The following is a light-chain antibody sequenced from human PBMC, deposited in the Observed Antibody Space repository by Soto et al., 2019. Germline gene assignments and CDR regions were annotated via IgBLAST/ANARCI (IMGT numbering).Light chain of an antibody. CDR1: QNIYSY. CDR2: AAS. CDR3: QQSYNRPYT. V-gene: IGKV1-39*01. J-gene: IGKJ2*01. Sequence: DIQMTQAPSSLSTSVGDSVTITCRASQNIYSYLNWYHQKSGTAPKLLISAASTLQDGVPSRFSGSGSGTDFTLTISSLQPEDFATYYCQQSYNRPYTFGRGPSWRSN.